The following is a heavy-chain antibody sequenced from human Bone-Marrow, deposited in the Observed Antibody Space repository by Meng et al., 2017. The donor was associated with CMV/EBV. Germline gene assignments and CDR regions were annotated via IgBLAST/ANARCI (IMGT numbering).Heavy chain of an antibody. D-gene: IGHD1-26*01. J-gene: IGHJ4*02. V-gene: IGHV1-18*01. CDR3: ARVRITPPAVSWVVGATERYFDY. CDR2: ISTYNGNT. Sequence: ASVKVSCKASGYTFTSYGISWVRQAPGQGLEWMGWISTYNGNTNYAQKLQGRVTMTTDTSTGTAYMELRSLRSENTAVYYWARVRITPPAVSWVVGATERYFDYWGQGKLVTVSS. CDR1: GYTFTSYG.